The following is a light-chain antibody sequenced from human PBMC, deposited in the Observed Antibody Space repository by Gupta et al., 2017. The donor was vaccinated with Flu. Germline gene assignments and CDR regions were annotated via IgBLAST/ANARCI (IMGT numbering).Light chain of an antibody. CDR2: KAS. CDR3: QQYDSNRYS. V-gene: IGKV1-5*03. J-gene: IGKJ2*03. Sequence: DIQMTQSPSTLSASAGDRVTITCRASQSINTWLAWYQQKPGKAPKLLIYKASSLESGVPSRFSGSGSGTEFTLTISSLQPDDFATYYCQQYDSNRYSFGQGTKLEIK. CDR1: QSINTW.